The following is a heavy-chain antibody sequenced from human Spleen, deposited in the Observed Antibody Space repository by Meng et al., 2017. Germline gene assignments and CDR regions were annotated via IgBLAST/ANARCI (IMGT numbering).Heavy chain of an antibody. CDR3: VKHSSDWSLDS. V-gene: IGHV1-18*01. CDR1: DYTYTEYQ. CDR2: IHPSGHP. Sequence: HVQLVQSGAGLNKPGASVKVSCKASDYTYTEYQTDWVRQAPGQGLEWMEWIHPSGHPTYAQKFQGRVTMTIDTSTTTASMELRSLRSDDSALYYCVKHSSDWSLDSWGQGTLVTVSS. J-gene: IGHJ4*02. D-gene: IGHD6-19*01.